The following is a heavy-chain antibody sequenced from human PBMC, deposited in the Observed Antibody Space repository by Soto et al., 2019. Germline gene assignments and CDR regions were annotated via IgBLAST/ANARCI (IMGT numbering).Heavy chain of an antibody. J-gene: IGHJ4*02. Sequence: SETLSLTCTVSGGSISSCGYYWSWIRQHPGKGLEWIGYIYYSGSTYYNPSLKSRVTISVDTSKNQFSLKLSSVTAADTAVYYCARKTKDCLFDFWGQVTLVTVAS. CDR2: IYYSGST. CDR1: GGSISSCGYY. CDR3: ARKTKDCLFDF. D-gene: IGHD2-21*02. V-gene: IGHV4-31*03.